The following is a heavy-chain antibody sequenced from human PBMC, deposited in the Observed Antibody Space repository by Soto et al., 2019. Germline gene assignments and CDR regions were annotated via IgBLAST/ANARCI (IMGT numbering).Heavy chain of an antibody. Sequence: PGGSLRLSCAGSGFTFSNFPLHWVRQAPGKGLEWVAVISFDGANKYYADSVKGRFALSRDNSKNTVFLQMNSLRRDDTAIYYCARRTLVTTRHFQHWGQGTQVTVSS. V-gene: IGHV3-30*09. J-gene: IGHJ1*01. CDR2: ISFDGANK. CDR3: ARRTLVTTRHFQH. D-gene: IGHD4-4*01. CDR1: GFTFSNFP.